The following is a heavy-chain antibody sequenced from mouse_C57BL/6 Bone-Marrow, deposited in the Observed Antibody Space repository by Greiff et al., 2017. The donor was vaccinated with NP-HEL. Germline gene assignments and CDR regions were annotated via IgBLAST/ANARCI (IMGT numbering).Heavy chain of an antibody. CDR3: ARFCGGAMDY. V-gene: IGHV1-69*01. Sequence: QVQLQQPGAELVMPGASVKLSCKASGYTFTSYWMHWVKQRPGQGLEWIGEIDPSDSYTNYNQKFKGKSTLTVDKSSSTAYMQLSSLTSEDSAVYYCARFCGGAMDYWGQGTSVTVSS. CDR2: IDPSDSYT. J-gene: IGHJ4*01. CDR1: GYTFTSYW.